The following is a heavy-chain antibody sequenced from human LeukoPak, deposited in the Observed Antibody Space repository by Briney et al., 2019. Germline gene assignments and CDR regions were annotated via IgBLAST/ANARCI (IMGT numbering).Heavy chain of an antibody. CDR3: ARGPLQLWKLYWYFDL. V-gene: IGHV4-34*01. J-gene: IGHJ2*01. CDR1: GRSFSGYY. Sequence: SETLSLTCAVYGRSFSGYYWTWIRQTPGKGLEWIGEINHSGSTNYNPSLKSRVTISVDTSKNQFSLKLSSVTAADTAVYYCARGPLQLWKLYWYFDLWGRGTLVTVSS. D-gene: IGHD5-18*01. CDR2: INHSGST.